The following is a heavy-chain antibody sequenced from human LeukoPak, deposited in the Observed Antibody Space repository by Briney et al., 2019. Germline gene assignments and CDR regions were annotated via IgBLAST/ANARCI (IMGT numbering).Heavy chain of an antibody. D-gene: IGHD5-12*01. Sequence: GGSLRLSCAASGFSFDDHGMSWVRQGPGKGLEWVSSINWNGGIIGYADSVKGRFTISRDNAKNSLYLQMNSLRTEDTAFYYCARIGGYGIPAYWGQGTLLTVSP. CDR3: ARIGGYGIPAY. CDR1: GFSFDDHG. CDR2: INWNGGII. J-gene: IGHJ4*02. V-gene: IGHV3-20*04.